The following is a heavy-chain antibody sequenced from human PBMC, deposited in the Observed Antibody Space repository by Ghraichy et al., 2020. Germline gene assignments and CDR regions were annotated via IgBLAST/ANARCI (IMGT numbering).Heavy chain of an antibody. CDR1: GFTFSSYG. CDR3: ARDSGVPNVWFGELSIIFGGYPQGYYYGMDV. CDR2: IWYDGSNK. D-gene: IGHD3-10*01. Sequence: GSLRLSCAASGFTFSSYGMHWVRQAPGKGLEWVAVIWYDGSNKYYADSVKGRFTISRDNSKNTLYLQMNSLRAEDTAVYYCARDSGVPNVWFGELSIIFGGYPQGYYYGMDVWGQGTTVTVSS. J-gene: IGHJ6*02. V-gene: IGHV3-33*01.